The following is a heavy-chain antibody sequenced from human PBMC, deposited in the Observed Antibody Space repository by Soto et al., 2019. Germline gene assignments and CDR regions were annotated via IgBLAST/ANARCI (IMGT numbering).Heavy chain of an antibody. CDR1: GDTFTDYY. CDR2: VNPSGGHT. Sequence: QVQLMQSGAEVKKPGASVKVSCKASGDTFTDYYIHWVRQAPGQGLEWMGTVNPSGGHTTYAQNFLGRVTMTRDTSPRTLYMELTSLRSEDTAVYYCARGGHVVVVTAAFDYWGQGTLVTVSS. J-gene: IGHJ4*02. D-gene: IGHD2-21*02. CDR3: ARGGHVVVVTAAFDY. V-gene: IGHV1-46*01.